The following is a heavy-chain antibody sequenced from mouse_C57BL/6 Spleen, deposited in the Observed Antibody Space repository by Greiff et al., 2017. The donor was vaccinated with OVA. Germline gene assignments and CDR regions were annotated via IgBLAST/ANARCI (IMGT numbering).Heavy chain of an antibody. J-gene: IGHJ4*01. D-gene: IGHD1-2*01. CDR1: GYAFSSYW. CDR2: IYPGDGDT. CDR3: ATITTGYYYAMDY. V-gene: IGHV1-80*01. Sequence: QVQLQQSGAELVKPGASVKISCKASGYAFSSYWMNWVKQRPGKGLEWIGQIYPGDGDTNYNGKFKGKATLTADKSSSTAYMQLSSLTSEDSAVYFCATITTGYYYAMDYWGQGTSVTVSS.